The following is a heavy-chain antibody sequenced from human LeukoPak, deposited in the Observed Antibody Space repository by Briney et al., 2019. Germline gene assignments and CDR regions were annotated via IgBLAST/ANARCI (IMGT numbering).Heavy chain of an antibody. CDR3: ARDRNDYGDPWAFDY. CDR2: IYSGGST. J-gene: IGHJ4*02. CDR1: GFTVSSNY. D-gene: IGHD4-17*01. V-gene: IGHV3-66*02. Sequence: PGGSLRLSCAASGFTVSSNYMSWVRQAPGKGLEWVPVIYSGGSTYYADSVKGRFTISRDNSKNTLYLQMNSLRAEDTAVYYCARDRNDYGDPWAFDYWGQGTLVTVSS.